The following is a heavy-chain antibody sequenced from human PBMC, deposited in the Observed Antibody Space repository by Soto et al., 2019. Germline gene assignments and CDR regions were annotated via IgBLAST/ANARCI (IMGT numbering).Heavy chain of an antibody. CDR2: ISYDGSNK. D-gene: IGHD3-22*01. V-gene: IGHV3-30-3*01. CDR1: GFTFSSYA. CDR3: AREGSDYDATKDYYYYYGMDV. J-gene: IGHJ6*02. Sequence: QVQLVESGGGVVQPGRSLRLSCAASGFTFSSYAMHWVRQAPGKGLEWVAVISYDGSNKYYADSVKGRFTISRDNSKNTLYLQMNSLRAEDTAVYYCAREGSDYDATKDYYYYYGMDVWGQGTTVTVSS.